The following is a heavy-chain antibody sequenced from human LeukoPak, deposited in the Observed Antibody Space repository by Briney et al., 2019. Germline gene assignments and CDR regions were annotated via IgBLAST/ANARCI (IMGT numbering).Heavy chain of an antibody. D-gene: IGHD4-17*01. CDR3: ARSLYGDYSPEY. CDR1: GFTFSGYS. CDR2: ISSGGSTI. V-gene: IGHV3-48*01. Sequence: PGGSLRLSCVASGFTFSGYSMNWVRQAPGKGLEWVSYISSGGSTIYYADSVKGRFTISRDNAKNSLYLQMNSLRAEDTAVYYCARSLYGDYSPEYWGQGTLVTVSS. J-gene: IGHJ4*02.